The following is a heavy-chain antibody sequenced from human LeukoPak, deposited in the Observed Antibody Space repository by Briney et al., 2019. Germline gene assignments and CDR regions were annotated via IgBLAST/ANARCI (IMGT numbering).Heavy chain of an antibody. CDR2: ISSSSSYT. CDR1: GFTFSDYY. CDR3: LKAEDGIRYFDWYNWFDP. V-gene: IGHV3-11*05. Sequence: GGSLRLSCAASGFTFSDYYMSWIRQAPGKGLEWVSSISSSSSYTNYADSVKGRFTISRDNAKNSLYLQMNSLRAEDTAVYYCLKAEDGIRYFDWYNWFDPWGQGTLVTVSS. D-gene: IGHD3-9*01. J-gene: IGHJ5*02.